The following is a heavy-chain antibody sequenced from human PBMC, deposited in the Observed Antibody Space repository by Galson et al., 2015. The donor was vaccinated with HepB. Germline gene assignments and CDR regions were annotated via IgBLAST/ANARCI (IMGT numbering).Heavy chain of an antibody. CDR2: ISSSSNTM. CDR3: ARGLRFSAYYQCSGNSDS. CDR1: GFTFSAYS. Sequence: SLRLSCAASGFTFSAYSMNWVRQAPGQGQEWISYISSSSNTMYYAGSVKGRFTISRDNAKNSMYLQMHGLRDEDTAIYYCARGLRFSAYYQCSGNSDSWGQGTLVTVSS. V-gene: IGHV3-48*02. J-gene: IGHJ5*01. D-gene: IGHD3-10*02.